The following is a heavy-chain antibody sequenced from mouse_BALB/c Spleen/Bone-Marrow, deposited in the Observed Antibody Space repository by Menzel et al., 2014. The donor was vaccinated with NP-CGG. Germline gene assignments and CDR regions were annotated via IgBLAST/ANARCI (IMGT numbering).Heavy chain of an antibody. CDR2: IRNKAYGYTT. V-gene: IGHV7-3*02. Sequence: EVQRVESGGGLVQPGGSLRLSCTTSGFTFTDYYMSWVRQPPGKALEWLAFIRNKAYGYTTEYSASVRGRFTISRDNSQSILYLQMNTLRAEDSATYHCARFPMDYWGQGTSVTVSS. CDR1: GFTFTDYY. J-gene: IGHJ4*01. CDR3: ARFPMDY.